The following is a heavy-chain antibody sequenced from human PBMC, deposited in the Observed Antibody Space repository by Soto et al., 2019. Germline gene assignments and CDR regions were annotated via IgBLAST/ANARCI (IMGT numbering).Heavy chain of an antibody. CDR3: AKEIFYDDEEKGQGFYGMDV. Sequence: EVQLLESGGGLVQPGGSLRLSCAASGFTFGSYALNWVRQAPGKGLEWVSVISSSGSIIYYADSVKGRFTISRDNSKNTVYLQMSSLRVEDTAVYYCAKEIFYDDEEKGQGFYGMDVWGQGTTVTVSS. J-gene: IGHJ6*02. D-gene: IGHD3-3*01. V-gene: IGHV3-23*01. CDR1: GFTFGSYA. CDR2: ISSSGSII.